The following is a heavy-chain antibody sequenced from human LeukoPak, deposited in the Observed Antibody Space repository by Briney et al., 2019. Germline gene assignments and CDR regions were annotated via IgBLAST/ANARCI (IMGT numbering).Heavy chain of an antibody. D-gene: IGHD6-13*01. CDR3: ARVRAVGFFAGLDF. CDR1: GYTFTGYY. J-gene: IGHJ4*02. Sequence: ASVKVSCKASGYTFTGYYIYWVRQAPGQGLEWMGWVNPNNGDTHYAQKFQGRVTMTSDTSISTAYMELSRLRSGDTAVYYCARVRAVGFFAGLDFWGQGTLVTVSS. CDR2: VNPNNGDT. V-gene: IGHV1-2*02.